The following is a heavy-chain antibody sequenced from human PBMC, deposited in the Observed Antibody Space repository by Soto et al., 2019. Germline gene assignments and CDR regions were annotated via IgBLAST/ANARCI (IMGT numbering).Heavy chain of an antibody. Sequence: QVQLQESGPGLVKPSQTLSLTCTVSGGSISSGGYYWSWIRQHPGKGLEWIGYIYYSGSTYYNPSLKCRVTISVDTSKNQFSLKLSSVTAADTAVYYCARDRVGATNYFDYWGQGTLVTVSS. CDR2: IYYSGST. V-gene: IGHV4-31*03. CDR1: GGSISSGGYY. CDR3: ARDRVGATNYFDY. J-gene: IGHJ4*02. D-gene: IGHD1-26*01.